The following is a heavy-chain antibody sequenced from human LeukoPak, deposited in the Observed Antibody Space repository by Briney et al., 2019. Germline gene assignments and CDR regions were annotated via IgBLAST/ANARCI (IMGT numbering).Heavy chain of an antibody. CDR2: IWHDESNK. Sequence: GGPLRLSCAASGFTFSSYGMHWVRQAPGKGLEWVAIIWHDESNKDYADSVKGRFIISRDTSKNTLYLQMNSLRVEDTAVYYCARDYCDSTTCLFGYWGQGTPVTVSS. J-gene: IGHJ4*02. CDR1: GFTFSSYG. D-gene: IGHD2-2*01. CDR3: ARDYCDSTTCLFGY. V-gene: IGHV3-33*01.